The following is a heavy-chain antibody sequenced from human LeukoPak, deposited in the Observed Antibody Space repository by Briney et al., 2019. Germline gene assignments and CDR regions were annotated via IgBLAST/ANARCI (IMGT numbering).Heavy chain of an antibody. CDR1: VGSISSGDYY. CDR2: IYYSGST. J-gene: IGHJ3*02. CDR3: ARIVRDSSGWSDAFDI. V-gene: IGHV4-30-4*01. Sequence: SETLSLTCTVSVGSISSGDYYWSSIRQPPGKGLEWIGYIYYSGSTYYNPSLKSRVTISVDTSKNQFSLKLSSVTAADTAVYYCARIVRDSSGWSDAFDIWGQGTMVTASS. D-gene: IGHD6-19*01.